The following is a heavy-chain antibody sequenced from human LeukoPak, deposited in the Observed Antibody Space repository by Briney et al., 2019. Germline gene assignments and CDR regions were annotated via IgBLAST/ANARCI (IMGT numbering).Heavy chain of an antibody. CDR2: ISYDGCNK. J-gene: IGHJ4*02. CDR1: GFTFSSYA. V-gene: IGHV3-30*04. CDR3: ASLAVAGTSFDY. D-gene: IGHD6-19*01. Sequence: GGSLRLSCAASGFTFSSYAMHWVRQAPGKGLEWVAVISYDGCNKYYADSVKGRFTISRDNSKNTLYLQMNSLRAEDTAVYYCASLAVAGTSFDYWGQGTLVTVSS.